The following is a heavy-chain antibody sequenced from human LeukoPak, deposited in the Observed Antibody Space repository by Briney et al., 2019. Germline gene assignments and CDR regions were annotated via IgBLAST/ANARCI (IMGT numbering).Heavy chain of an antibody. V-gene: IGHV3-53*01. CDR3: AKAPVASCRGAFCYPFDG. J-gene: IGHJ4*02. D-gene: IGHD2-15*01. CDR2: IYSGGGT. Sequence: PGGSLRLSCAASGFTVSSDYMSWVRQAPGKGLEWVSVIYSGGGTYYADSVKGRFTISRDNSKNTLYLQMNSLRAEETAIYYCAKAPVASCRGAFCYPFDGGGQENLATVSS. CDR1: GFTVSSDY.